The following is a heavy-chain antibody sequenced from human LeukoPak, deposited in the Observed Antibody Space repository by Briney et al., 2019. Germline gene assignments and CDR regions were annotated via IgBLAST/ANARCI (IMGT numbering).Heavy chain of an antibody. CDR1: GFTVSSSC. J-gene: IGHJ4*02. CDR2: IYSGGST. Sequence: GGSLRLSSAGSGFTVSSSCMSWVPQAPGKGLEWVSIIYSGGSTYYADSVKGRFTISRDNSKNTLFLQMNSLRAEDTAVYYCARETTNWAYFDYWGQGTLVTVSS. V-gene: IGHV3-53*01. D-gene: IGHD7-27*01. CDR3: ARETTNWAYFDY.